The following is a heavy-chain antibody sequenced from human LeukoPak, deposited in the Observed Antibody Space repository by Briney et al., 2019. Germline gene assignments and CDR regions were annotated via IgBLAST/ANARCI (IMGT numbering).Heavy chain of an antibody. CDR1: GGSISGHY. V-gene: IGHV4-59*11. Sequence: SETLSLTCTVSGGSISGHYWTWIRQPPGKGLEWIGQIRYSGRPDYNPSLNSRVTISVDTSKNQLPLKVTSVTGADTAVYYCARFGVDYDMDVWGQGTTVTVSS. CDR3: ARFGVDYDMDV. J-gene: IGHJ6*02. D-gene: IGHD3-16*01. CDR2: IRYSGRP.